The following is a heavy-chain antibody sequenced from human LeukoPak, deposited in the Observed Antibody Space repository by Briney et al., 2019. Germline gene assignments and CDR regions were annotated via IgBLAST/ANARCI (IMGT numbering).Heavy chain of an antibody. CDR1: GFTFSDFW. CDR2: IKEDGTEK. D-gene: IGHD1-1*01. Sequence: PGGSLRLSCAGSGFTFSDFWMTWVRQTPGKGLEWVANIKEDGTEKNLVDSVKGRLTISRDNTKNLLFLEMYNLRGDDTAIYYCVRESRPGGAMGLYHNLDYWGQGTLVAVSS. CDR3: VRESRPGGAMGLYHNLDY. J-gene: IGHJ4*02. V-gene: IGHV3-7*01.